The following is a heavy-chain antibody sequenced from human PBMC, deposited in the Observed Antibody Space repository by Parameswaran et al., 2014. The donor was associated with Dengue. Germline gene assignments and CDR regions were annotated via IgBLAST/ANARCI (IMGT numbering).Heavy chain of an antibody. D-gene: IGHD3-10*01. Sequence: WIRQPPGRGWSGLGVSIILGSTYYNPSLKSRVTISVDTSSKQFSLRLSSVTAADTAVYFCARGLKGYGSGPTYYYYMDVWGKGTTVTVSS. J-gene: IGHJ6*03. CDR2: SIILGST. V-gene: IGHV4-39*07. CDR3: ARGLKGYGSGPTYYYYMDV.